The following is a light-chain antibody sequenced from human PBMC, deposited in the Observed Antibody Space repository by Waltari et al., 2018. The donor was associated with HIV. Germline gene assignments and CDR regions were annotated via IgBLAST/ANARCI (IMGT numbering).Light chain of an antibody. Sequence: SYEVTQTLSVSVALGQTARVTCGGNKIGGKTVHWYQQKPGRAPVLVMFRDTYRPSGIPERFSGSNSGNMATLTISRAQAGDEADYYCQVWDRNTGEFGGGTRLTVL. V-gene: IGLV3-9*01. J-gene: IGLJ3*02. CDR2: RDT. CDR1: KIGGKT. CDR3: QVWDRNTGE.